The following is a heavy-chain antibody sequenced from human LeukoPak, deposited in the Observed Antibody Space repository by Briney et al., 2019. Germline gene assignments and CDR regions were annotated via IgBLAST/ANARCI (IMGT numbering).Heavy chain of an antibody. V-gene: IGHV4-59*11. CDR2: MYYSGST. Sequence: SETLSLTCTVSGGSISSHYWSWIRQPPGKGLEWIGYMYYSGSTNYNPSLTSRVTISVDTSKNQFSLKLSSVTAADTAMYYCARVLLGHAFDIWGQGTMVTVSS. CDR1: GGSISSHY. D-gene: IGHD3-3*01. CDR3: ARVLLGHAFDI. J-gene: IGHJ3*02.